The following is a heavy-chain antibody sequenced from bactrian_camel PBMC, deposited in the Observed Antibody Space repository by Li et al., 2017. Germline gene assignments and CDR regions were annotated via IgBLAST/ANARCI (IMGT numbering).Heavy chain of an antibody. J-gene: IGHJ4*01. CDR3: AAGIMWCGLAQSEYDY. V-gene: IGHV3S26*01. Sequence: VQLVESGGGSVQAGGSLRLPCAASGYTYSTYLMGWFRQGPGKEREGVAAIDSYGSPRYTDSVKGRFTISQDNAKNTLLLQMIDLKPVDTAMYYCAAGIMWCGLAQSEYDYWGQGTQVTVS. D-gene: IGHD3*01. CDR1: GYTYSTYL. CDR2: IDSYGSP.